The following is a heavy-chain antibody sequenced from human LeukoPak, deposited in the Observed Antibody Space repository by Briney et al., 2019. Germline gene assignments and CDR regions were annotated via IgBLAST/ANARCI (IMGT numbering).Heavy chain of an antibody. CDR2: INPNSGGT. CDR1: GYTFTGYY. Sequence: APGKVSCKASGYTFTGYYIHWVRQAPGQGLEWMGWINPNSGGTNYAQKFQGRVTMTRDTSISTAYMELSRLRSDDTAVYYCAREWVPAAILTTNNNWFDPWGQGTLVTVSS. CDR3: AREWVPAAILTTNNNWFDP. D-gene: IGHD2-2*01. V-gene: IGHV1-2*02. J-gene: IGHJ5*02.